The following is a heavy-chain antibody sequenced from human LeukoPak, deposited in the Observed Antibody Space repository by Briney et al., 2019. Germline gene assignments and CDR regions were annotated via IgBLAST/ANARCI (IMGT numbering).Heavy chain of an antibody. Sequence: GGSLRLSCAASGFTFSSYGMHWVRQAPGKGLEWVAVISYDGSNKYYADSVKGRFTISRDNSKNTLYLQMNSLRAEDTAVYYCAKDPIAVAGIPSYYFDYWGQGTLVTVSS. D-gene: IGHD6-19*01. J-gene: IGHJ4*02. CDR3: AKDPIAVAGIPSYYFDY. CDR1: GFTFSSYG. CDR2: ISYDGSNK. V-gene: IGHV3-30*18.